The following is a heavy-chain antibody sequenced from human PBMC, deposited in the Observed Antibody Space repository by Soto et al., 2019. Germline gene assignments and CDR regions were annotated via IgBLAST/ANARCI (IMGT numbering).Heavy chain of an antibody. CDR2: MWSDGTNK. CDR1: GFTFSTYV. V-gene: IGHV3-33*01. Sequence: QVQLVESGGGVVQPGRSLRLSCAASGFTFSTYVMHWVRQAPGKGLEWVAAMWSDGTNKNYADSVKGRFTISRDNSKNTLYLQMNSLRAADTAVCYCTRESGSYHSAYWGQGTLVTVSS. D-gene: IGHD1-26*01. J-gene: IGHJ4*02. CDR3: TRESGSYHSAY.